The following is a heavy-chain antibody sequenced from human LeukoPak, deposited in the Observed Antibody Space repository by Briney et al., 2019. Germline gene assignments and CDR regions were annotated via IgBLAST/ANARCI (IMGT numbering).Heavy chain of an antibody. CDR3: ATSFAPLQSTAAVTRGYYFDY. CDR2: FDPEDGET. D-gene: IGHD6-13*01. J-gene: IGHJ4*02. CDR1: GYTLTELS. V-gene: IGHV1-24*01. Sequence: ATVKVSCKVSGYTLTELSMHWVRQAPGKGLEWMGGFDPEDGETIYAQKFQGRVTMTEDTSTDTAYMELSSLRSEDTAVYYCATSFAPLQSTAAVTRGYYFDYWGQGTLVTVSS.